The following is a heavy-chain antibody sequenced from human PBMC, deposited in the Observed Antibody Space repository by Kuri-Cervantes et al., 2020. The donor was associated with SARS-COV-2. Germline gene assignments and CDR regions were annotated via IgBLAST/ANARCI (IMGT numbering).Heavy chain of an antibody. CDR3: VRGKYHRTNMIRGVMAADFDY. Sequence: ASVNVSCKASGSTFTSYAMHWVRQAPGQRLEWMGWINAGNGNTKYSQKFQGRVTMTRDTSTSTVYMEWTSLRSEDTAVYYCVRGKYHRTNMIRGVMAADFDYWGQGTLVTVSS. CDR1: GSTFTSYA. J-gene: IGHJ4*02. CDR2: INAGNGNT. V-gene: IGHV1-3*01. D-gene: IGHD3-10*01.